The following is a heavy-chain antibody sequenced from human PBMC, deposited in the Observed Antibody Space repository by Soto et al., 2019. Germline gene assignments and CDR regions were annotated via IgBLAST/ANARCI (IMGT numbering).Heavy chain of an antibody. J-gene: IGHJ6*03. CDR2: IQSGGTT. V-gene: IGHV3-66*01. D-gene: IGHD2-15*01. Sequence: HPGGSLRLSCAASGFTVSTKYMSWVRQAPGKGLEWVSLIQSGGTTYYADSVKGRFTISRDTSENTLHLQMDSLRVEDTAVYYCARDDVLCDGGRCYEIPVGVGGNGTTV. CDR1: GFTVSTKY. CDR3: ARDDVLCDGGRCYEIPVGV.